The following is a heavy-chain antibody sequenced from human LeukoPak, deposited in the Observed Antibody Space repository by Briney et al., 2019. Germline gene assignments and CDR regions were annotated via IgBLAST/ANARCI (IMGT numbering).Heavy chain of an antibody. V-gene: IGHV3-30*18. J-gene: IGHJ4*02. D-gene: IGHD3-9*01. CDR2: ISYDGSNK. CDR3: AKVSTEFDWLESHDY. Sequence: LSLTCAVYGGSFSGYYWSWIRQAPGKGLEWVAVISYDGSNKYYADSVKGRFTISRDNSKNTLYLQMNSLRAEDTAVYYCAKVSTEFDWLESHDYWGQGTLVTVSS. CDR1: GGSFSGYY.